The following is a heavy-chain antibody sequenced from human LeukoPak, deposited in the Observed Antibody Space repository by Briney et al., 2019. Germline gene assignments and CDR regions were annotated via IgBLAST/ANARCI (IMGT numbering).Heavy chain of an antibody. J-gene: IGHJ4*02. CDR1: GFTFSSYS. Sequence: PGGSLRLSCAASGFTFSSYSMNWVRQAPGKGLEWVSYISSSSSTIYYADSVKGRFTISRDNAKNSLYLQMNSLRAEDTAVYYCARYHGGSYSYYWGQGTLVTVSS. CDR2: ISSSSSTI. V-gene: IGHV3-48*01. CDR3: ARYHGGSYSYY. D-gene: IGHD1-26*01.